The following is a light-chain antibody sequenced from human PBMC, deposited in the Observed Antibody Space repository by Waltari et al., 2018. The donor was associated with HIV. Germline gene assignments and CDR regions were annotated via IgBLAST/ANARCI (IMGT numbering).Light chain of an antibody. Sequence: DIQMTQSPSTLSTSVGDSVTITCRASLPISNYLAWYQQKPGKAPKLLIYQASTLQSGVPSRFSGSGAGTEFTLTISSLQPDDCATYYCQQYDSYPWTFGQGTKVDIK. V-gene: IGKV1-5*03. CDR1: LPISNY. CDR2: QAS. J-gene: IGKJ1*01. CDR3: QQYDSYPWT.